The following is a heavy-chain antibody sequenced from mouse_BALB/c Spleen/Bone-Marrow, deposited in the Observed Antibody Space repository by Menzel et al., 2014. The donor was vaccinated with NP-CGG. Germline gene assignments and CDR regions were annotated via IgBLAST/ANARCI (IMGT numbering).Heavy chain of an antibody. CDR2: INSNGGST. CDR3: ARENYRYFYAMDY. Sequence: EVHLVESGGGLVQPGGSLKLSCAASGFTFSNYGMSWVRQTPDKRLELVATINSNGGSTYYPDSVKGRFTISRDNAKNTLDLQMSSLKSEHTAMYYCARENYRYFYAMDYWGQGTSVTVSS. V-gene: IGHV5-6-3*01. D-gene: IGHD2-14*01. J-gene: IGHJ4*01. CDR1: GFTFSNYG.